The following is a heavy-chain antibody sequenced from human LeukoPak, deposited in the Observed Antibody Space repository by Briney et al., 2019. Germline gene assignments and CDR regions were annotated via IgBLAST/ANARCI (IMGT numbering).Heavy chain of an antibody. J-gene: IGHJ2*01. V-gene: IGHV4-59*08. Sequence: PSETLSLTCTVSGDSISTFHWSWIRQPPGRGLEWIAFNHNTGSTNYNPSLNSRVTILVDTSKNQFSLKLSSVTAADTAVYYCARQQKINWGNYWYFDLWGRGTLVTVSS. CDR3: ARQQKINWGNYWYFDL. CDR2: NHNTGST. D-gene: IGHD3-16*01. CDR1: GDSISTFH.